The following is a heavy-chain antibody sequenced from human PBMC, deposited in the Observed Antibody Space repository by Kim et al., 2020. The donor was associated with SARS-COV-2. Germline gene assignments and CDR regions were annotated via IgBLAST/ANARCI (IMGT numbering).Heavy chain of an antibody. J-gene: IGHJ4*02. CDR1: GFTFSSYA. Sequence: GGSLRLSCAASGFTFSSYAMHWVRQAPGKGLEWVAVISYDGSNKYYADSVKGRFTISRDNSKNTLYLQMNSLRAEDTAVYYCARDGTLIVGGPFDYWGQGTLVSVPT. D-gene: IGHD1-26*01. CDR2: ISYDGSNK. V-gene: IGHV3-30-3*01. CDR3: ARDGTLIVGGPFDY.